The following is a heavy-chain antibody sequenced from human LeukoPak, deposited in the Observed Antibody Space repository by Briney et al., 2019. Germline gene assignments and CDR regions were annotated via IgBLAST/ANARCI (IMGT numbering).Heavy chain of an antibody. V-gene: IGHV3-30-3*01. Sequence: PGGSLRLSCAASGFTFSNYAIHWVRQAPGKGLEWVAVISYDGSNKYYADSVKGRFTISRDNSKNTLFLQLNSLRAEDTAVYYCTTDLGTEYSSSGRDYYYYYMDVWGKGTTVTVSS. J-gene: IGHJ6*03. CDR1: GFTFSNYA. D-gene: IGHD6-6*01. CDR3: TTDLGTEYSSSGRDYYYYYMDV. CDR2: ISYDGSNK.